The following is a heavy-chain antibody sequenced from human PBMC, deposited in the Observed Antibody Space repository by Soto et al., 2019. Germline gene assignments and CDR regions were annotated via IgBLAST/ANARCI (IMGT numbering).Heavy chain of an antibody. CDR1: GFTFSSYA. CDR2: ISGSGGST. Sequence: GGSLRLSYAASGFTFSSYAMSWVRQAPGKGLEWVSAISGSGGSTYYADSVKGRFTISRDNSKNTLYLQMNSLRAEDTAVYYCAKSPSPHYGSGSYNRWFDPWGQGTLVTVSS. D-gene: IGHD3-10*01. J-gene: IGHJ5*02. V-gene: IGHV3-23*01. CDR3: AKSPSPHYGSGSYNRWFDP.